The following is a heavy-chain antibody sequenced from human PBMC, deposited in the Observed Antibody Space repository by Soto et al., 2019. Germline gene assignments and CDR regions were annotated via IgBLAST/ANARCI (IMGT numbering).Heavy chain of an antibody. D-gene: IGHD3-10*01. CDR3: ARATMVRGAIGGVRYFDY. CDR2: MNPNSGNT. CDR1: GYTFTSYD. Sequence: QVQLVQSGAEVKKPGASVKVSCKASGYTFTSYDINWVRQATGQGLEWMGWMNPNSGNTGYAQKFQGRVTMTRNTSISTAYMELSSLRSEDTAVYSCARATMVRGAIGGVRYFDYWGQGTLVTVSS. V-gene: IGHV1-8*01. J-gene: IGHJ4*02.